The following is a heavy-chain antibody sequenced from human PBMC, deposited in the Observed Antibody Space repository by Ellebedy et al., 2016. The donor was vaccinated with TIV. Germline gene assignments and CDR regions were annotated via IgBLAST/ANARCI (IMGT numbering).Heavy chain of an antibody. Sequence: ASVKVSXXASGYTFTGYYMHWVRQAPGQGLEWMGWINPNSGGTNYAQKFQGRVTMTRDTSISTAYMELSRLRSDDTAVYYCARDLGYSYGYHYWGQGTLVTVSS. V-gene: IGHV1-2*02. D-gene: IGHD5-18*01. J-gene: IGHJ4*02. CDR1: GYTFTGYY. CDR3: ARDLGYSYGYHY. CDR2: INPNSGGT.